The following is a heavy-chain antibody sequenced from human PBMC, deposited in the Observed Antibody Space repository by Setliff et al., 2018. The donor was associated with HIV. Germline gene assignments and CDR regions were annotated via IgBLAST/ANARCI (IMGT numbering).Heavy chain of an antibody. D-gene: IGHD4-4*01. J-gene: IGHJ3*02. CDR3: AGIGDYSISGVAFHI. CDR2: ISSSSSTI. Sequence: GGSLRLSCAASGFTFSSYSMNWVRQAPGKGLEWVSYISSSSSTIYYADSVKGRFTISRDNAKNSLYLQMNSLTAGDTAVYFCAGIGDYSISGVAFHIWGQGTMVTVSS. CDR1: GFTFSSYS. V-gene: IGHV3-48*01.